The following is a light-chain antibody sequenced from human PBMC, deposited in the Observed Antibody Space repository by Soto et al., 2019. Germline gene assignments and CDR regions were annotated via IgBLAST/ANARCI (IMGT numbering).Light chain of an antibody. CDR1: SSDVGGYNY. Sequence: QSALTQPASVSGSPGQSITISCTGTSSDVGGYNYVSWYQQHPDKAPKLMIYDVSNRPSGVSNRFSGSKSGNTAALTISGQQAEYEADYYCSAYTSSSLYVFGNGTKLTVL. CDR2: DVS. V-gene: IGLV2-14*01. CDR3: SAYTSSSLYV. J-gene: IGLJ1*01.